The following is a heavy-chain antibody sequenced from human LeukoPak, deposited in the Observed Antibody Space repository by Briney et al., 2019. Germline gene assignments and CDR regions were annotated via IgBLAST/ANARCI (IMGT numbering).Heavy chain of an antibody. CDR1: GYTFTSYY. V-gene: IGHV1-46*01. J-gene: IGHJ4*02. CDR2: INPSGGST. CDR3: ARVRDLWVGDFDY. Sequence: ASVKVSCKASGYTFTSYYMHWVRQAPGQGLEWMGIINPSGGSTSYAQKFQGRVTMTRDTSISPAYMELSRLRSDDTAVYYCARVRDLWVGDFDYWGQGTLVTVSS. D-gene: IGHD3-10*01.